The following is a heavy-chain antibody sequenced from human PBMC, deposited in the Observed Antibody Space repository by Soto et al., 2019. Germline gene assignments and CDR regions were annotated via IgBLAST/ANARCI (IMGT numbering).Heavy chain of an antibody. CDR1: GGSISSFY. Sequence: PSETLSLTCTVSGGSISSFYWSWIRQPPGKGLEWIGEINHSGSTNYNPSLKSRVTISVDTSKNQFSLKLSSVTAADTAVYYCARLLWHPYGMDVWGQGTTVTVSS. CDR3: ARLLWHPYGMDV. CDR2: INHSGST. J-gene: IGHJ6*02. D-gene: IGHD3-10*01. V-gene: IGHV4-34*01.